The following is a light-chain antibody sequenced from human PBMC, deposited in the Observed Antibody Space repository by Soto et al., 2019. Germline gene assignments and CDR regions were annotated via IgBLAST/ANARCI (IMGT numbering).Light chain of an antibody. Sequence: EIVLTQSPGTLSLSPGERATLSCRASQSVSSSYLAWYQQKPGQAPRLLIYGASSRATGIPDRFSGSGSGTDFTLTISRLEPKDFAVYYCQQYGSSPTFGQGTRLEIK. CDR1: QSVSSSY. V-gene: IGKV3-20*01. CDR2: GAS. CDR3: QQYGSSPT. J-gene: IGKJ5*01.